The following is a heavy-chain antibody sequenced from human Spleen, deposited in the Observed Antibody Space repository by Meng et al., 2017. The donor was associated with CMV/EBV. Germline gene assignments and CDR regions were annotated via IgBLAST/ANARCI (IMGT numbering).Heavy chain of an antibody. J-gene: IGHJ4*02. Sequence: GGSLRLSCVASGFIFRSYGLHWVRQAPGKGLEWVAFTQYDGDTKYYAESVRGRFTISRDNSKNTLYLQMSSLRAADAAVYYCAKDAIPVASSFPYYFDSWGQGTLVTVSS. D-gene: IGHD6-6*01. V-gene: IGHV3-30*02. CDR2: TQYDGDTK. CDR1: GFIFRSYG. CDR3: AKDAIPVASSFPYYFDS.